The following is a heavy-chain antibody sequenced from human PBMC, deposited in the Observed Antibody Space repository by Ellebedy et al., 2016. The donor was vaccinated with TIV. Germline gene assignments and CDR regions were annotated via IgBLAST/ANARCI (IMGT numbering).Heavy chain of an antibody. J-gene: IGHJ4*02. V-gene: IGHV3-15*01. CDR1: GLTFIDAW. D-gene: IGHD3-3*01. CDR3: SWRGFFVTDYYFGS. Sequence: PGGSLRLSCEVSGLTFIDAWMNWVRQAPGKGPEWVGRIKSKGSGGTTDYAAPVKGRFTISRDDSKNTLYLQMNSLKTEDTAVYYCSWRGFFVTDYYFGSWGQGTLVTVSS. CDR2: IKSKGSGGTT.